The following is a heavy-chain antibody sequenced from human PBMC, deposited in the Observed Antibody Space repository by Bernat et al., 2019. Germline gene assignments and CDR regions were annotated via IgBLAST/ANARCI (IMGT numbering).Heavy chain of an antibody. Sequence: EVQLVESGGGLVQPGGSLRLSCAASGFTLSSNWMQWVRQAAGKGLVWVSRISSDGSSTTYADSVRGRFTISRDNAKNTLYLQMNSLRAEGTAVYYCATVTTGYWGQGTLVTVSS. V-gene: IGHV3-74*01. CDR1: GFTLSSNW. CDR2: ISSDGSST. J-gene: IGHJ4*02. CDR3: ATVTTGY. D-gene: IGHD4-17*01.